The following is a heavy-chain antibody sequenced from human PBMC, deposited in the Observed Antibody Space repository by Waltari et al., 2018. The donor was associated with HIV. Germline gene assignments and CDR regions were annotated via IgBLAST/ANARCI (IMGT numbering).Heavy chain of an antibody. CDR2: MNPNSGNT. J-gene: IGHJ6*02. Sequence: QVQLVQSGAEVKKPGASVKVSCKASGYTFTSYDINWVRQATGQGLEWMGWMNPNSGNTGYAQKFQGRVTMTRNTSISTAYMELSSLRSEETAVYYCARLGYCSSTSCYYYYYYGMDVWGQGTTVTVSS. V-gene: IGHV1-8*01. D-gene: IGHD2-2*01. CDR1: GYTFTSYD. CDR3: ARLGYCSSTSCYYYYYYGMDV.